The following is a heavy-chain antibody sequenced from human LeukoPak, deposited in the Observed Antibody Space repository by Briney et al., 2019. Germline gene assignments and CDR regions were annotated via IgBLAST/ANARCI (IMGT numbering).Heavy chain of an antibody. CDR3: ARGNIAVPGTPYYFEY. CDR2: MNPNSGNT. Sequence: ASVKVSCKASGYTFTSYGISWVRQAPGQGLEWMGWMNPNSGNTYYAQRFQGRDTMTRDTSKSTAYMEVSSLRSEDTAVYYCARGNIAVPGTPYYFEYWGQGTLVTVSS. J-gene: IGHJ4*02. D-gene: IGHD6-19*01. CDR1: GYTFTSYG. V-gene: IGHV1-8*01.